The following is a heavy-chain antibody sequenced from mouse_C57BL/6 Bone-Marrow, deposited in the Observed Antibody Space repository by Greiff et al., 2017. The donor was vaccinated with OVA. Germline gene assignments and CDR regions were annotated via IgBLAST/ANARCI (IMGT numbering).Heavy chain of an antibody. Sequence: VQRVESGAELVKPGASVKMSCKASGYTFTSYWITWVKQRPGQGLEWIGDIYPGSGSTNYNEKFKSKATLTVDTSSSTAYMQLSSLTSEDSAVYYCARRIYYGIAWFAYWGQGTLVTVSA. CDR2: IYPGSGST. V-gene: IGHV1-55*01. J-gene: IGHJ3*01. D-gene: IGHD2-1*01. CDR3: ARRIYYGIAWFAY. CDR1: GYTFTSYW.